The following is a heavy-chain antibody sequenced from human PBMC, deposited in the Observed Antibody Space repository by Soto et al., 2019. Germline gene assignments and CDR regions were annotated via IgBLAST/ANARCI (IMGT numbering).Heavy chain of an antibody. V-gene: IGHV3-30*18. J-gene: IGHJ6*02. CDR3: AKDEGTFYYYYGMDV. CDR1: GFTFSSYV. Sequence: GGSRRRSWAASGFTFSSYVMHWGGQAPGKGLEWVAVISYDGSNKYYADSVKGRFTISRDNSKNTLYLQMNSLRAEDTAVYYCAKDEGTFYYYYGMDVWGQGTTVTVSS. CDR2: ISYDGSNK.